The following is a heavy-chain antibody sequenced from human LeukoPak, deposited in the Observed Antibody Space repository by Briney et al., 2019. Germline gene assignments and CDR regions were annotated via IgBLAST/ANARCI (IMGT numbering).Heavy chain of an antibody. D-gene: IGHD2-15*01. CDR2: IGDTT. J-gene: IGHJ4*02. CDR3: ARADIIVVAAATPVGSAFEY. Sequence: GGSLRLSCAASGFTFSSYAMSWVRQAPGKGLEWVSSIGDTTYYADSVKGRFTISRDNSKNTLYLQMKSLRAEDTAVYYCARADIIVVAAATPVGSAFEYWGQGALITVS. V-gene: IGHV3-23*01. CDR1: GFTFSSYA.